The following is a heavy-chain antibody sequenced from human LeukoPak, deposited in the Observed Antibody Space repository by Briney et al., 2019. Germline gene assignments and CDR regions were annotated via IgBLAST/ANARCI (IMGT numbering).Heavy chain of an antibody. CDR1: GGSFTNYY. J-gene: IGHJ5*02. D-gene: IGHD6-6*01. Sequence: SETLSLTCTVSGGSFTNYYWSWIRQPAGEGLEWIGHINTKGSTSSNPSLKSPVIMSVDTSKNQFSLKLSSVTAADTAVYYCAKRAAAARSGWFDPWGQGTLVTVSS. CDR3: AKRAAAARSGWFDP. V-gene: IGHV4-4*07. CDR2: INTKGST.